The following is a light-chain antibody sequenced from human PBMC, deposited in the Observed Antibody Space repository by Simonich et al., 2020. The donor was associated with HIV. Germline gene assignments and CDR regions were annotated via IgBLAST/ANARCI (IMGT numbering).Light chain of an antibody. CDR1: QSVSST. Sequence: EILMTQSPATLSVSPGEGAPLSCRARQSVSSTLACYQQKPGQSPRLPIYGASTRATGIPARFSGSGSGTDFTLTISSLEPEDFAVYYCQQRSNWPLTFGGGTKVEIK. J-gene: IGKJ4*01. V-gene: IGKV3-15*01. CDR2: GAS. CDR3: QQRSNWPLT.